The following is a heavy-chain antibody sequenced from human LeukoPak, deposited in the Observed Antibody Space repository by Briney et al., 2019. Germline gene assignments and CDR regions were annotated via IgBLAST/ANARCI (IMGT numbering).Heavy chain of an antibody. D-gene: IGHD3-10*01. CDR2: IYPGDSDT. Sequence: HGESLKISCKGSGYSFTSYWIGWVRQMPGKGLEWMGIIYPGDSDTRYSPSFQGQVTISADKSISTAYLQWSSLKASDTAMYYCARDLIRGYPGSNYYYGMDVWGQGTTVTVSS. CDR3: ARDLIRGYPGSNYYYGMDV. CDR1: GYSFTSYW. V-gene: IGHV5-51*01. J-gene: IGHJ6*02.